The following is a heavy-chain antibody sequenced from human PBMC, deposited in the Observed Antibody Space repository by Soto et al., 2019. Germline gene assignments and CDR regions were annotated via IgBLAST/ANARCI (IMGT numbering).Heavy chain of an antibody. CDR3: AKTPVTQAAAERGGGGYFDY. Sequence: EVQLLESGGGLVQPGGSLRLSCVASGFTFSTYAMTWVRQAPGKGLEWVSAISGSGGSTYYADSVKGRFTISRDNSKNTLYLQMNSLRAEDTAVYFCAKTPVTQAAAERGGGGYFDYWGQGTLVTVSS. CDR2: ISGSGGST. V-gene: IGHV3-23*01. J-gene: IGHJ4*02. D-gene: IGHD6-13*01. CDR1: GFTFSTYA.